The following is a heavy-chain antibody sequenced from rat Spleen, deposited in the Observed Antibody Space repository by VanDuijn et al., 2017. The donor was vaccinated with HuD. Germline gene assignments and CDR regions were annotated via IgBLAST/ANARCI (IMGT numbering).Heavy chain of an antibody. J-gene: IGHJ3*01. CDR2: ISYDGGTT. V-gene: IGHV5-7*01. CDR3: TRHGGLRDWFAY. CDR1: GFTFSDYY. D-gene: IGHD1-11*01. Sequence: EVQLVESGGGLVQPGRSLKLSCAASGFTFSDYYMAWVRQAPKKGLERVASISYDGGTTYYRDPVKGRFTGSRDVAKNTQYLQMDSLRSEDTATYNCTRHGGLRDWFAYWGQGTLVTVSS.